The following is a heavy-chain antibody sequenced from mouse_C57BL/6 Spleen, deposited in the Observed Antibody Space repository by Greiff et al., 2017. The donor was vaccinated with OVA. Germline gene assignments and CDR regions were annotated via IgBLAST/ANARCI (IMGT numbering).Heavy chain of an antibody. CDR3: APHYYGSRGNFDY. J-gene: IGHJ2*01. V-gene: IGHV1-64*01. D-gene: IGHD1-1*01. Sequence: QVQLQQPGAELVKPGASVKLSCKASGYTFTSYWMHWVKQRPGQGLEWIGMIHPNSGSTNYNEKFKSKATLTVDKSSSTAYMELRSLTSEDSAVYYCAPHYYGSRGNFDYWGQGTTLTVSS. CDR1: GYTFTSYW. CDR2: IHPNSGST.